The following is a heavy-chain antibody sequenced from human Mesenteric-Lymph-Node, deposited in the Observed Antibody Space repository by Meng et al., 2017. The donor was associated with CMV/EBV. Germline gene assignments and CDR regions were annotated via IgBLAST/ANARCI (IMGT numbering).Heavy chain of an antibody. CDR2: INHSGST. CDR3: ARGQYCSGDSCYAWYFDL. D-gene: IGHD2-15*01. CDR1: SFSGYD. Sequence: SFSGYDWNCIRQPPGKGLEWIGKINHSGSTNYNPSLKSRVTISVDTSKNQFSLKLSPVTAADTAVYYCARGQYCSGDSCYAWYFDLWGRGTLVTVSS. J-gene: IGHJ2*01. V-gene: IGHV4-34*01.